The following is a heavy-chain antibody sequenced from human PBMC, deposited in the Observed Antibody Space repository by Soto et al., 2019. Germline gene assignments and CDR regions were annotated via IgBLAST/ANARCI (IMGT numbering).Heavy chain of an antibody. CDR3: ARDYGDYVLGYYYYYGMDV. V-gene: IGHV1-18*01. Sequence: ASVKVSCKACGDTFTSYGISWVRQAPGQGLEWMGWISAYNGNTNYAQKLQGRVTMTTDTSTSTAYMELRSLRSDDTAVYYCARDYGDYVLGYYYYYGMDVWGQGTTVTVSS. J-gene: IGHJ6*02. CDR1: GDTFTSYG. CDR2: ISAYNGNT. D-gene: IGHD4-17*01.